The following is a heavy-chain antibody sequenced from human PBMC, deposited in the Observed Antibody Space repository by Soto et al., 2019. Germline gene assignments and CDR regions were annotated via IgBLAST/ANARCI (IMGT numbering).Heavy chain of an antibody. CDR1: GGTFSSYA. D-gene: IGHD3-3*01. Sequence: QVQLVQSGAEVKKPGSSVKLSCKASGGTFSSYAISWVRQAPGQGHEWMGGIIPIFGTATYAQKFNGRVTITADGSTSTAYMEQSRLRSEDTAVYYCARYDFWSGTKRPNWFDPWGQGTLVTVSS. J-gene: IGHJ5*02. CDR3: ARYDFWSGTKRPNWFDP. V-gene: IGHV1-69*12. CDR2: IIPIFGTA.